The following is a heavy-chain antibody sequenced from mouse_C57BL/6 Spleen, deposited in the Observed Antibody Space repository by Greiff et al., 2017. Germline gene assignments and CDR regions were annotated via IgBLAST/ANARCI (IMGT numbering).Heavy chain of an antibody. CDR3: TRSLVVATSGHFDY. CDR2: IDPETGGT. Sequence: VQLQQSGAELVRPGASVTLSCKASGYTFTDYEMHWVKQTPVHGLEWIGAIDPETGGTAYNQKFKGKAILTADKSSSTASMELRSLTSEDSAVSYCTRSLVVATSGHFDYWGQGTTLTVSS. D-gene: IGHD1-1*01. J-gene: IGHJ2*01. CDR1: GYTFTDYE. V-gene: IGHV1-15*01.